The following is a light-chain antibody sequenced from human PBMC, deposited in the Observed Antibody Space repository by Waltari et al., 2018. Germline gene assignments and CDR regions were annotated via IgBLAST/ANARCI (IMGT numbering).Light chain of an antibody. V-gene: IGKV1-8*01. CDR2: AAS. Sequence: AIRITQSPSSLSASTGDRVTITCRASQGISSYLAWYQQKPGKAPKVLIYAASTLQSGVPSRFSGSGSGTDFTLTISSLQPEDFATYYCQQSYSTPPYTFGQGTKLEIK. CDR3: QQSYSTPPYT. J-gene: IGKJ2*01. CDR1: QGISSY.